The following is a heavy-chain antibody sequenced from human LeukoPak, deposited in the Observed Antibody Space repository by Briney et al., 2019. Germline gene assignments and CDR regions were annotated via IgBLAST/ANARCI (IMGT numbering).Heavy chain of an antibody. CDR3: ARSYQDIVVVPAAPFDY. V-gene: IGHV1-8*03. D-gene: IGHD2-2*01. J-gene: IGHJ4*02. Sequence: ASVKVSCKASGYTFTSYDINWVRQATGQGLEWMGWMNPNSGNTGYAQKFQGRVTITRNTSISTAYMELSSLRSEDTAVYYCARSYQDIVVVPAAPFDYWGQGTLVTVSS. CDR1: GYTFTSYD. CDR2: MNPNSGNT.